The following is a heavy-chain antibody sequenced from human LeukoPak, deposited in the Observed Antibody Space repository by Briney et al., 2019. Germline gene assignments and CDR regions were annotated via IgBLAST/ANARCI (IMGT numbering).Heavy chain of an antibody. Sequence: GASVKVSCKASGSTFSSSAISWVRQAPGQGLEWMGRIIPVFGTANYAQKFQGRITITADRSTSTAYMKLSSLRSEDTAVYFCARWANDYGAKSSYYFDYWGQGTLVTVSS. V-gene: IGHV1-69*06. CDR1: GSTFSSSA. CDR2: IIPVFGTA. J-gene: IGHJ4*02. CDR3: ARWANDYGAKSSYYFDY. D-gene: IGHD4-23*01.